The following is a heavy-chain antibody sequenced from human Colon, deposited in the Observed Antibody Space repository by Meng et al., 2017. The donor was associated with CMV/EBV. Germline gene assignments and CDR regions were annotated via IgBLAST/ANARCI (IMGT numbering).Heavy chain of an antibody. CDR3: AREGGPDPYYYYGMDV. V-gene: IGHV3-21*01. CDR2: ISSSGTYI. J-gene: IGHJ6*02. CDR1: GFIFSDHN. Sequence: GGSLRLSCATSGFIFSDHNINWVRQAPGKGLEWVASISSSGTYIYYADSVQGRFTISRDNAKNSLYLQMNSLRAEDTAVYYCAREGGPDPYYYYGMDVWGQGTTVTVSS. D-gene: IGHD2-15*01.